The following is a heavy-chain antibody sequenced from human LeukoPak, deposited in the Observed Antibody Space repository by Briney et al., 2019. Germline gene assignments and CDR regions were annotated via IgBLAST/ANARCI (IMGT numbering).Heavy chain of an antibody. V-gene: IGHV4-34*01. CDR3: ARGGYYGSGNDFRFDP. CDR2: INHSGST. D-gene: IGHD3-10*01. J-gene: IGHJ5*02. CDR1: GGSFSGYY. Sequence: PSETLSLTCAVYGGSFSGYYWSWIRQPPGKGLEWIWEINHSGSTNYNPSLKSRVTISVDTSKNQFSLKLSSVTAADTAVYYCARGGYYGSGNDFRFDPWGQGTLVTVSS.